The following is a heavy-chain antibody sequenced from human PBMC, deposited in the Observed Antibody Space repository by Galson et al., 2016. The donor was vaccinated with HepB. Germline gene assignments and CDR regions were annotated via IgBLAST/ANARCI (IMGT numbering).Heavy chain of an antibody. CDR1: GYNVTXVS. D-gene: IGHD1-7*01. CDR3: VAGFNWNYRPFDY. J-gene: IGHJ4*02. Sequence: SVKVSCRVSGYNVTXVSMHXXRQVXXXGLXXVGVXXPEXGETIFAQRFQGRVTVTEDTSTDAEYLELSSLTYEDTAGYYCVAGFNWNYRPFDYWGQGTLVTASS. CDR2: XXPEXGET. V-gene: IGHV1-24*01.